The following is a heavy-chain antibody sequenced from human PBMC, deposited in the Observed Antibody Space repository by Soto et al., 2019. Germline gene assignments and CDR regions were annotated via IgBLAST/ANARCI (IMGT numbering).Heavy chain of an antibody. J-gene: IGHJ4*02. CDR1: GGSFSGYY. CDR3: ARGVYDFWSGSNSQLDY. V-gene: IGHV4-34*01. CDR2: INHSGST. D-gene: IGHD3-3*01. Sequence: SETLSLTCAVYGGSFSGYYWSWIRQPPGKGLEWIGEINHSGSTNYNPSLKSRVTISVDTSKNQFSLKLSSVTAADTAVYYCARGVYDFWSGSNSQLDYWGQGTLVTVSS.